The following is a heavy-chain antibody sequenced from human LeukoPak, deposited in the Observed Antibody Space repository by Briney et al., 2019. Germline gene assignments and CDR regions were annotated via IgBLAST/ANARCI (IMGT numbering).Heavy chain of an antibody. Sequence: PSETLSLTCAVYGGSFSGYYWSWIRQPPGKGLEWIGEINHSGSTNYNLSLKSRVTISVDTSKNQFSLKLSSVTAADTAVYYCARGRVGMVRGVIIKGYYYMDVWGKGTTVTVSS. CDR3: ARGRVGMVRGVIIKGYYYMDV. J-gene: IGHJ6*03. D-gene: IGHD3-10*01. CDR1: GGSFSGYY. V-gene: IGHV4-34*01. CDR2: INHSGST.